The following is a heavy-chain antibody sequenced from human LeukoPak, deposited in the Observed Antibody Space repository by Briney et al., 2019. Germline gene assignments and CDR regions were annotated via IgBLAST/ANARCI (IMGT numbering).Heavy chain of an antibody. CDR3: ARESRNTGYDSYYYYGMDV. J-gene: IGHJ6*02. Sequence: PSETLSLTCTVSGGSMSSYFWSWIRQPPGKELEWIAHIYDSVNTNYSPSLKSRVTISVDTSKNQFSLRLSSVTAADTAMYYCARESRNTGYDSYYYYGMDVWGQGTTVTVSS. V-gene: IGHV4-59*01. D-gene: IGHD5-12*01. CDR1: GGSMSSYF. CDR2: IYDSVNT.